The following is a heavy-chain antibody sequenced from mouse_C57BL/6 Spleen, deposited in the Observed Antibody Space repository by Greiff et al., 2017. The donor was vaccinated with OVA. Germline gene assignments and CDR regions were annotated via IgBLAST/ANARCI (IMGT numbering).Heavy chain of an antibody. CDR2: ISSGSSTI. CDR1: GFTFSDYG. Sequence: EVQRVESGGGLVKPGGSLKLSCAASGFTFSDYGMHWVRQAPEKGLEWVAYISSGSSTIYYADTVQGRFTISRDNAKNTLFLQMTSLRSEDTAMYYCARIHYGYYPYYAMDYWGQGTSVTVSS. J-gene: IGHJ4*01. V-gene: IGHV5-17*01. CDR3: ARIHYGYYPYYAMDY. D-gene: IGHD2-3*01.